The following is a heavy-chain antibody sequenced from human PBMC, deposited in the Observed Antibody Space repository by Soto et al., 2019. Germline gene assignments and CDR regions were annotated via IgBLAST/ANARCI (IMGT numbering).Heavy chain of an antibody. D-gene: IGHD5-12*01. CDR1: GYSFTSYW. V-gene: IGHV5-10-1*03. Sequence: EVQLVQSGAEVKKPGESLRISCKGSGYSFTSYWISWVRQMPGKGLEWMGRIDPSDSYTNYSPSFQGHVTISADKSISTAYLQWSSLKASDTAMYYCARLEDVDMRRVGYEWYYYWGQGTLVTVSS. CDR3: ARLEDVDMRRVGYEWYYY. CDR2: IDPSDSYT. J-gene: IGHJ4*02.